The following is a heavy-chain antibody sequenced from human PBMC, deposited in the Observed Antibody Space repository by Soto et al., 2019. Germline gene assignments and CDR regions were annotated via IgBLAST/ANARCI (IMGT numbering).Heavy chain of an antibody. J-gene: IGHJ3*02. Sequence: TCTVSGGSISSYYWSWIRQPPGKGLEWIGYIYYSGSTNYNPSLKSRVTISVDTSKNQFSLKLSSVTAADTAVYYCARGMRFGELSGAFDIWGQGTMLTVS. CDR2: IYYSGST. D-gene: IGHD3-16*02. CDR3: ARGMRFGELSGAFDI. V-gene: IGHV4-59*01. CDR1: GGSISSYY.